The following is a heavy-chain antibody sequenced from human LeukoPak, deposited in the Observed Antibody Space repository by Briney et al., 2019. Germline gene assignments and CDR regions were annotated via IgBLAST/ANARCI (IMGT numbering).Heavy chain of an antibody. J-gene: IGHJ4*02. CDR3: TRGPDDFWSGYTFDY. CDR2: IRSKAYGGTT. V-gene: IGHV3-49*04. Sequence: GGSLRLSCTASGFTFGDYAMSWVRQAPGKGLEWVGFIRSKAYGGTTEYAASVKGRFTISRDDSKSIAYLQMNSLKTEDTAVYYCTRGPDDFWSGYTFDYWGQGTLVTVSS. CDR1: GFTFGDYA. D-gene: IGHD3-3*01.